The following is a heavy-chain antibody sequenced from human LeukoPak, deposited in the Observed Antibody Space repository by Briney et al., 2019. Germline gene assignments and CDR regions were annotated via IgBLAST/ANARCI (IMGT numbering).Heavy chain of an antibody. V-gene: IGHV4-39*01. CDR1: GGSFSSTSYY. CDR2: IHYSGDT. D-gene: IGHD2-15*01. Sequence: SETLSLTCTVSGGSFSSTSYYWNWIRQPPGKGLEWTGSIHYSGDTSYNPSLNSRITISVDTSKNQFSLKLSSVTATDTAVYYCARQTCSGGSCFLFYSGMDVWGQGTTVTVSS. J-gene: IGHJ6*02. CDR3: ARQTCSGGSCFLFYSGMDV.